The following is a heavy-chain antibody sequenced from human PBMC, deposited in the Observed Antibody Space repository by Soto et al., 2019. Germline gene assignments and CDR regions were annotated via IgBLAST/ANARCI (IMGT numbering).Heavy chain of an antibody. CDR2: MNPNSGNT. D-gene: IGHD6-19*01. V-gene: IGHV1-8*01. J-gene: IGHJ4*02. CDR1: GYTITSYD. Sequence: ASAKLSCKDSGYTITSYDINWVRQATGQGLEWMGWMNPNSGNTGYAQKFQGRVTMTRNTSISTAYMELSSLRFEDTAVYYCARERTVAGNDYWGQGTLVTVSS. CDR3: ARERTVAGNDY.